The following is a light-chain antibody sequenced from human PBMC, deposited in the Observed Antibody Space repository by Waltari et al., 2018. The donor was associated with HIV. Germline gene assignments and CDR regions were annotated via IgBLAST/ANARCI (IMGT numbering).Light chain of an antibody. Sequence: EIVLTQSPGTLSLSPGARATLSCRASQSVSSSYLACYQQKPDQAPRLLIYGASSRATGIPDRFSGSGSGTDFTLTISRLEPEDFAVYYCQQYGSSPRAFGQGTKVEIK. CDR2: GAS. CDR1: QSVSSSY. V-gene: IGKV3-20*01. J-gene: IGKJ1*01. CDR3: QQYGSSPRA.